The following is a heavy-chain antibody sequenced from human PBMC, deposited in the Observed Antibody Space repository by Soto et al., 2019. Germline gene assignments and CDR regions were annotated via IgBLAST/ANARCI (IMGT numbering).Heavy chain of an antibody. CDR2: IHSDGSST. Sequence: EVQLVESGGGLVRPGGSLRLSCAASGFTFSYYWMHWVRQAPGKGLVWVSRIHSDGSSTTYADFVKGRFIISRDNARNTVDLQMNSVRVEATAVYYCARGDRGAFDLWGQGTVVTVSS. J-gene: IGHJ3*01. D-gene: IGHD1-26*01. CDR3: ARGDRGAFDL. CDR1: GFTFSYYW. V-gene: IGHV3-74*01.